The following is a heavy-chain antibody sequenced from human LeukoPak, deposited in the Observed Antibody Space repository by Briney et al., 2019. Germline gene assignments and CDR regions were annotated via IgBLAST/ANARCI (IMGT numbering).Heavy chain of an antibody. CDR3: ATLGWGDRARFDY. CDR2: FDPEDGET. CDR1: GYTLTELS. V-gene: IGHV1-24*01. D-gene: IGHD2-21*02. J-gene: IGHJ4*02. Sequence: ASVKVSCKVSGYTLTELSIHWVRQAPGKGLEWMGGFDPEDGETIYAQKFQGRVTMTEDTSTDTAYMELSSLRSEDTAVYYCATLGWGDRARFDYWGQGTLVTVSS.